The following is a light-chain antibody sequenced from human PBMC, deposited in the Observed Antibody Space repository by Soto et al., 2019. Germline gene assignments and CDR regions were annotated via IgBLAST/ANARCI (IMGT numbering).Light chain of an antibody. Sequence: DLQMTQSPSTLSASVGDRVTITCRASQSISGWLAWYQQKPGKAPKLLIYKASNLETGVPSRFSGRGSGTEFTLTISSLQPDDFATYYCQQYNTYSPWTFGQGTKVDFK. V-gene: IGKV1-5*03. CDR3: QQYNTYSPWT. CDR2: KAS. CDR1: QSISGW. J-gene: IGKJ1*01.